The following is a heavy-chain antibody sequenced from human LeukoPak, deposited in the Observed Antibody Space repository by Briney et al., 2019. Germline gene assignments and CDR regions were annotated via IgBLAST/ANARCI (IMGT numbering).Heavy chain of an antibody. Sequence: ASVKVSCKASGGTFSTFAINWVRQAPGQGLEWMGRIIPILRQSNSAQKFQGTVSITADEFTNTAYMELSSQRSEDTAVYYCATGGAYADAFDIWGQGTMVTVSS. J-gene: IGHJ3*02. CDR2: IIPILRQS. V-gene: IGHV1-69*11. CDR1: GGTFSTFA. CDR3: ATGGAYADAFDI. D-gene: IGHD5-12*01.